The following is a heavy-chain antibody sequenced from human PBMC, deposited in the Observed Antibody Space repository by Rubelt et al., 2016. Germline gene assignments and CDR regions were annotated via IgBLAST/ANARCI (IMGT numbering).Heavy chain of an antibody. D-gene: IGHD3-3*01. V-gene: IGHV4-38-2*02. CDR1: GYSISSGYY. CDR2: INHSGST. Sequence: QLQLQESGPGLVKPSETLSLTCTVSGYSISSGYYWGWIRQPPGKGLEWIGSINHSGSTYSNPSLRCRGTIAGDASKNQCSLKLSSVTAADTAVYYCARGRVFGVVTPSYWGQGTLVTVSS. J-gene: IGHJ4*02. CDR3: ARGRVFGVVTPSY.